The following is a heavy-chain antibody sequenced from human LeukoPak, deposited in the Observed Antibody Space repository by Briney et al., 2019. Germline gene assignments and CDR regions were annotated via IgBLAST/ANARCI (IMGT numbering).Heavy chain of an antibody. CDR1: GYTFTSYG. D-gene: IGHD3-10*01. Sequence: ASVKASCKASGYTFTSYGISWVRQAPGQGLEWMGWISAYNGNTNYAQKLQGRVTMTTDTSTSTAYMELRSLRSDDTAVYYCARALQITMVRGVIIPDWFDPWGQGTLVTVSS. CDR3: ARALQITMVRGVIIPDWFDP. J-gene: IGHJ5*02. V-gene: IGHV1-18*01. CDR2: ISAYNGNT.